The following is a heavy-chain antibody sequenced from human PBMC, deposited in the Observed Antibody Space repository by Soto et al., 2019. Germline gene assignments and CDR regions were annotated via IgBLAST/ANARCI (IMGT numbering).Heavy chain of an antibody. D-gene: IGHD6-19*01. J-gene: IGHJ4*02. Sequence: GGSLRLSCAASGFSFTSYSMNWVRQAPGKGLEWVSSISSISSYIYYADSVKGRFTISRDNAKNSLYLQMNSLRAEDTAVYYCARWGSLAGSSAAGYWGQGTLVTVSS. CDR2: ISSISSYI. V-gene: IGHV3-21*06. CDR3: ARWGSLAGSSAAGY. CDR1: GFSFTSYS.